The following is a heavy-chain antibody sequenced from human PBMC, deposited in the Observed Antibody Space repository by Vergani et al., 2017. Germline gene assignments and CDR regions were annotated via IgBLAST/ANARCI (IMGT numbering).Heavy chain of an antibody. D-gene: IGHD6-13*01. J-gene: IGHJ4*02. CDR2: INHSGST. Sequence: QVQLQQWGAGLLQPSETLSLTCAVYGGSFSGYYWRWIRQPPGKGLEWIGEINHSGSTNYNPSLKSRVTISVDTSKNQFSLKLSSVTAADPAVYYCSRQKAFRAAPGAYYFDYWGQGTLVTVSS. CDR1: GGSFSGYY. CDR3: SRQKAFRAAPGAYYFDY. V-gene: IGHV4-34*01.